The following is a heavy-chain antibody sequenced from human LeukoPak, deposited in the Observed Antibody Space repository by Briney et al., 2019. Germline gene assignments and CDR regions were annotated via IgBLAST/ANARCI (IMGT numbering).Heavy chain of an antibody. CDR1: GGSISTSNYY. Sequence: SETLSLTCTVSGGSISTSNYYWGWVRQPPGKGLEWIGSIYYSGSTYYNPSLKSRVTISVDTSKNQFSLKLSSVTAADTAVYYCARGGRYCSGGSCRNVAFDIWGQGTMVTVSS. D-gene: IGHD2-15*01. J-gene: IGHJ3*02. CDR3: ARGGRYCSGGSCRNVAFDI. CDR2: IYYSGST. V-gene: IGHV4-39*07.